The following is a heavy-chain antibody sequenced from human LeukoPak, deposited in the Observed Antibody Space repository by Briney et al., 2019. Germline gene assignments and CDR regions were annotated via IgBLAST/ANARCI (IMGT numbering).Heavy chain of an antibody. Sequence: GGSLRLSCAASGFTFSSYWMHWVRQAPEKGLVWVSRINSDGSSTSYADSVKGRFTISRDNAKNTLYLQMNSLRAEDTAVYYCAREAGDVDFDYWGQGTLVTVSS. V-gene: IGHV3-74*01. CDR2: INSDGSST. D-gene: IGHD6-19*01. J-gene: IGHJ4*02. CDR3: AREAGDVDFDY. CDR1: GFTFSSYW.